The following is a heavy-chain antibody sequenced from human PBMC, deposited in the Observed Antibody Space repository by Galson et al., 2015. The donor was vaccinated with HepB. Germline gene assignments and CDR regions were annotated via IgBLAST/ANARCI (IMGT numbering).Heavy chain of an antibody. D-gene: IGHD2-15*01. CDR2: ISGSGGST. CDR3: ANSRWGGIVVVVAAAFDL. Sequence: SLRLSCAASGFTFSSYSMNWVRQAPGKGLEWVSAISGSGGSTYYADSVKGRFTISRDNSKNTLYLQMNSLRAEDTAVYYCANSRWGGIVVVVAAAFDLWGRGTLVTVSS. J-gene: IGHJ2*01. CDR1: GFTFSSYS. V-gene: IGHV3-23*01.